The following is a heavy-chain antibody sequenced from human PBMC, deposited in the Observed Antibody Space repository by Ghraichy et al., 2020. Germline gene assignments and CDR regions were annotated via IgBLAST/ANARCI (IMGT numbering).Heavy chain of an antibody. V-gene: IGHV1-24*01. CDR2: FDPEDGET. J-gene: IGHJ4*02. CDR3: ATWGRRFWELPRLDY. CDR1: GYTLTELS. D-gene: IGHD1-26*01. Sequence: ASVKVSCKVSGYTLTELSMHWVRQAPGKGLEWMGGFDPEDGETIYAQKFQGRVTMTEDTSTDTVYMELSSLRSEDTAVYYCATWGRRFWELPRLDYWGQGTLVTVSS.